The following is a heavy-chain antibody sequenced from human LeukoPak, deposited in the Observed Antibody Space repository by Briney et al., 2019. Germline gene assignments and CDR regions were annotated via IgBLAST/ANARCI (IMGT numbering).Heavy chain of an antibody. CDR1: GFTFSSYG. CDR2: IWYDGSNK. Sequence: GGSLRLSCAASGFTFSSYGMHWVRQAPGKGLDWVAVIWYDGSNKYYADSVKGRFTISRDNSKNTLYLQMNSLSAEDTAVYYCASLSAAAGTSAVDYWGQGTLVTVSS. V-gene: IGHV3-33*08. J-gene: IGHJ4*02. CDR3: ASLSAAAGTSAVDY. D-gene: IGHD6-13*01.